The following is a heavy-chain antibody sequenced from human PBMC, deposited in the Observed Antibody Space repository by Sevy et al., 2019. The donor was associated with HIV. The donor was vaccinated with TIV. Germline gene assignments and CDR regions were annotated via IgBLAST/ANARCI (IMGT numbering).Heavy chain of an antibody. CDR3: ARDAISGSYYYFDY. Sequence: ASVKVSCKASGYTFTGYYMHWVRQAPGQGLEWMGWINPNSGGTNYAQKFQGRVTMTRDTSISTAYMELSRLRSDDTAVYYCARDAISGSYYYFDYWAREPWSPSPQ. D-gene: IGHD1-26*01. V-gene: IGHV1-2*02. CDR1: GYTFTGYY. J-gene: IGHJ4*02. CDR2: INPNSGGT.